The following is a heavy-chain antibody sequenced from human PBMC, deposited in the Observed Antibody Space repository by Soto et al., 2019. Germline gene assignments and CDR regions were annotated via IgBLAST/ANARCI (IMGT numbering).Heavy chain of an antibody. Sequence: SETLSLTCAVSSGSISSSNWWSWVRQPPGKGLEWIGEIYHSGSTNYNPSLKSRVTISVDKSKNQFSLKLSSVTAADTAVYYCARLSGNQTPSDAFDIWGQGTMVTVSS. D-gene: IGHD3-10*01. CDR2: IYHSGST. CDR3: ARLSGNQTPSDAFDI. CDR1: SGSISSSNW. V-gene: IGHV4-4*02. J-gene: IGHJ3*02.